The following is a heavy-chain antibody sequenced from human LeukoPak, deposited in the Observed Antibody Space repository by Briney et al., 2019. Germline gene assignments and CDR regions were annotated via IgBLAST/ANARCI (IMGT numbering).Heavy chain of an antibody. J-gene: IGHJ3*02. CDR3: ARDILSQGPDAFDI. CDR2: IYSGGST. V-gene: IGHV3-53*01. D-gene: IGHD2/OR15-2a*01. CDR1: GFTVSSNY. Sequence: GGSLRLSCAASGFTVSSNYMSWVRQAPGKGLEWVSVIYSGGSTYYADSVKGRFTISRDNSKNTLYLQMNSLRAEDTAVYCCARDILSQGPDAFDIWGQGTMVTVSS.